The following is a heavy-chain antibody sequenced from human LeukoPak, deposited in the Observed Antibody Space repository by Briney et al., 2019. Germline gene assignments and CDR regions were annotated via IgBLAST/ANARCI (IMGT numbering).Heavy chain of an antibody. J-gene: IGHJ3*02. CDR2: ISSSSSYI. CDR1: GFTFSSYS. Sequence: GGSLRLSCAASGFTFSSYSMSWVRQAPGKGLEWVSSISSSSSYIYYADSVKGRFTISRDNAKNSLYLQMNSLRAEDTAVYYCARDTMVDTAMVPLFDIWGQGTMVTVSS. D-gene: IGHD5-18*01. V-gene: IGHV3-21*01. CDR3: ARDTMVDTAMVPLFDI.